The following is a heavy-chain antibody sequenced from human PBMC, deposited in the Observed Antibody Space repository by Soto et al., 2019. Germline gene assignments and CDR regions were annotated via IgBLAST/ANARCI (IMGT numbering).Heavy chain of an antibody. CDR3: ARAEVPAAIGWFDP. V-gene: IGHV1-69*13. J-gene: IGHJ5*02. D-gene: IGHD2-2*02. CDR2: IIPIFGTA. CDR1: GGTFSSYA. Sequence: WASVKVSCKASGGTFSSYAISWVRQAPGQGLEWMGGIIPIFGTANYAQKFQGRVTITADESTSTAYMELSSLRSEDTAVYYCARAEVPAAIGWFDPWGQGTLVTVSS.